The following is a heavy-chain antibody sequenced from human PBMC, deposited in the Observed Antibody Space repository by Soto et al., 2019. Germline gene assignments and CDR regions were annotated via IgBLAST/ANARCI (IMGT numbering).Heavy chain of an antibody. Sequence: EVQLVESGGDLVQRGGSLRLSCAASEFPSSSYWMPWFRNTPGKGLNWVARISGDGVTTYYADSVTGRFTVSRDNAKNTLSLQISGLRAEDTAVYYCAREYYGLLTGYYTDYWGQGTLVSVSS. CDR3: AREYYGLLTGYYTDY. V-gene: IGHV3-74*01. J-gene: IGHJ4*02. D-gene: IGHD3-9*01. CDR1: EFPSSSYW. CDR2: ISGDGVTT.